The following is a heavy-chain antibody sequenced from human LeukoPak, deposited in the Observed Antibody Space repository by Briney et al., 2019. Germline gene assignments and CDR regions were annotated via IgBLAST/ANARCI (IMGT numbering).Heavy chain of an antibody. Sequence: GGSLRLSCAASGFTFSTLAMSWVRQAPGKGLEWVSSINSRGDDTDYADSVKGRFTISRDNSKNTLYLQLNSLRLNDTAIFYCAKHRRSSLVTTYFDAWGQGILVAVSS. CDR3: AKHRRSSLVTTYFDA. CDR1: GFTFSTLA. V-gene: IGHV3-23*01. CDR2: INSRGDDT. D-gene: IGHD2-21*02. J-gene: IGHJ4*02.